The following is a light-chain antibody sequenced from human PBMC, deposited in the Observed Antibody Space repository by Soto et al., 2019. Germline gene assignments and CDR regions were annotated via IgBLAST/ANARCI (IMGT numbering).Light chain of an antibody. CDR3: QQTETLPSP. CDR2: AAS. V-gene: IGKV1D-12*01. CDR1: QVMSSW. J-gene: IGKJ5*01. Sequence: DIQMTQSPSSVSAAVGERVTITCRASQVMSSWLAWYQQKPGKAPRLLIFAASTLQSGVQSSFSGSGSRTDFPLPITSLRPEDIETYYCQQTETLPSPFGQGTRLEIK.